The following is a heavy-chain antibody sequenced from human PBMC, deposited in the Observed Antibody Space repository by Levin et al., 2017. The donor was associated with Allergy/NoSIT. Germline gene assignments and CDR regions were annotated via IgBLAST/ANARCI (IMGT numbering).Heavy chain of an antibody. D-gene: IGHD6-19*01. J-gene: IGHJ3*01. V-gene: IGHV1-8*01. CDR3: ARARSSGWYRDPFDF. CDR2: MNPNSGNT. CDR1: GYTFTNFD. Sequence: EASVKVSCKASGYTFTNFDINWVRQAPGQGLEWMGWMNPNSGNTGYAQNFQGRVTMTRNTSISTAYMELSRLRSEDTAVYYCARARSSGWYRDPFDFWGQGTMVTVSS.